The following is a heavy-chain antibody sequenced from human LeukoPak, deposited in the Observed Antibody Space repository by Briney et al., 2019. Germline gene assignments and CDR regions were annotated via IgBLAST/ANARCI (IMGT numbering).Heavy chain of an antibody. CDR3: ARSVGATYYSFDY. J-gene: IGHJ4*02. CDR1: GYSFTSYW. V-gene: IGHV5-51*01. CDR2: IYPGDSDT. D-gene: IGHD1-26*01. Sequence: GASLQISCKGSGYSFTSYWIGWVRQMPGKGLEWMGIIYPGDSDTRYSPSFQGQVTISADKSISTAYLQWSSLKASDTAMYYCARSVGATYYSFDYWGQGTLVTVSS.